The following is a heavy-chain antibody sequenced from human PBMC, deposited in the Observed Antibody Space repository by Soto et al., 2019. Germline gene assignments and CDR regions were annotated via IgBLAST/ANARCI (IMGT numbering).Heavy chain of an antibody. D-gene: IGHD4-17*01. CDR2: INHSGSA. Sequence: SETLSLTCAVYGGSFSDYYWNWIRQPPGKGLEWIGEINHSGSANYNPSLKNRVSMSVDTSKNQFSLNLYSVTAADTAVYYCARGTTTGPYNWLGPWGQGTLVTVSS. CDR3: ARGTTTGPYNWLGP. V-gene: IGHV4-34*01. CDR1: GGSFSDYY. J-gene: IGHJ5*02.